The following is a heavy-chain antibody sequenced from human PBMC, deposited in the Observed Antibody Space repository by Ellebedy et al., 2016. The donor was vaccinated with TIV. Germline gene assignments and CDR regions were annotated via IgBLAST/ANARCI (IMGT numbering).Heavy chain of an antibody. CDR1: GGTFSSYA. J-gene: IGHJ4*02. CDR2: IIPILGIA. CDR3: ARDFYSWYGQWLRTSMNWYYFDY. D-gene: IGHD6-19*01. Sequence: AASVKVSCKASGGTFSSYAISWARQAPGQGLEWMGRIIPILGIANYAQKFQGRVTITADKSTSTAYMELSSLRSEDTAVYYCARDFYSWYGQWLRTSMNWYYFDYWGQGTLVTVSS. V-gene: IGHV1-69*04.